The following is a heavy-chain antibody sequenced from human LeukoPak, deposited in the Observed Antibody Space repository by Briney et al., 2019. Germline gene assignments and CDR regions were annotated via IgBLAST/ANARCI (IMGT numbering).Heavy chain of an antibody. D-gene: IGHD2-2*01. Sequence: ASVKVSCKASDYTFTSYGISWVRQAPGQGLEWMGWISAYNGNTNYAQKLQGRVTMTTDTSTSTAYMELRSLRSDDTAVYYCARGSRYQLLYWFDPWGQGTLVTVSS. V-gene: IGHV1-18*01. CDR2: ISAYNGNT. CDR3: ARGSRYQLLYWFDP. CDR1: DYTFTSYG. J-gene: IGHJ5*02.